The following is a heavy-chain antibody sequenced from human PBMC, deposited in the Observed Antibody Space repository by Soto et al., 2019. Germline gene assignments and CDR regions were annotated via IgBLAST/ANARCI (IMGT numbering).Heavy chain of an antibody. V-gene: IGHV2-5*02. CDR2: IYWDDDE. CDR1: GFSLNTGGVG. J-gene: IGHJ6*02. Sequence: ITLKESGPTLVKPTQTLTLTCTFSGFSLNTGGVGVGWVRQPRGKAMEWLALIYWDDDERYRPSLRSRLNSTKDPINNQVVLTMTNMDPEDTATYYCVRNWRYYGGDYYYGMDAWGQGTTVTVSS. D-gene: IGHD3-10*01. CDR3: VRNWRYYGGDYYYGMDA.